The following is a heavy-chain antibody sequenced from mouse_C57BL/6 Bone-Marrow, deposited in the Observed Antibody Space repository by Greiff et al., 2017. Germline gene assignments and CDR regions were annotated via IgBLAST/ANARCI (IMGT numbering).Heavy chain of an antibody. V-gene: IGHV5-17*01. Sequence: EVQLVESGGGLVKPGGSRKLSCAASGFTFSDYGLHWVRQAPAKGLEWVAYLSSGSSTIYYAATVKGRFTISRDNAKNTLFLQMTSLRSEDTAMYYWATLDYYGSSRYWDFDVWGTGTTVTVSS. D-gene: IGHD1-1*01. CDR3: ATLDYYGSSRYWDFDV. J-gene: IGHJ1*03. CDR2: LSSGSSTI. CDR1: GFTFSDYG.